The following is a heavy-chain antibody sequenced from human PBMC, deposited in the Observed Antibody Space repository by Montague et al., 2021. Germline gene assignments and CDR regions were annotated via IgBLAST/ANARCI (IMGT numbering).Heavy chain of an antibody. CDR1: GYNFSNYW. D-gene: IGHD2-21*01. Sequence: SLRLSCAASGYNFSNYWMSWVRQAPGKGLEWVANIKQDGSEKHYVDSVKGRFTISRDNAKNSLYLQMNSLRAEDTAVYFCARDQGQRYCGVICYVGLEYWSGGALITV. V-gene: IGHV3-7*01. CDR3: ARDQGQRYCGVICYVGLEY. J-gene: IGHJ4*02. CDR2: IKQDGSEK.